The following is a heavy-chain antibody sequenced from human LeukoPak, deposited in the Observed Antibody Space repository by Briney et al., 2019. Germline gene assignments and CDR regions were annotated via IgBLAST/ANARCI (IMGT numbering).Heavy chain of an antibody. CDR1: GYTFTGYY. J-gene: IGHJ4*02. CDR2: INPNSGGT. CDR3: ARDKLGPEGIFDY. V-gene: IGHV1-2*06. D-gene: IGHD3-16*01. Sequence: ASVKVSCKAAGYTFTGYYMFWVRQAPGQGLEWMGRINPNSGGTNYAQKFQGRVTMTRDTSISTAYMELSRLRSDDTAVYYCARDKLGPEGIFDYWGQGTLVTVSS.